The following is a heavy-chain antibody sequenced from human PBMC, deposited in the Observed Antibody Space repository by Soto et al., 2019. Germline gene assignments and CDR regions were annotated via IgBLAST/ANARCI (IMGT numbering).Heavy chain of an antibody. Sequence: ASVKVSCKASGYTFTSYGISWVRQAPGKGLEWMGWISAYNGNTNYAQKLQGRVTMTTDISTSTAFMELRSLRSDDTPVYYCARGIGIAAPTCAFDIWGQRTMVTVSS. J-gene: IGHJ3*02. D-gene: IGHD6-13*01. CDR1: GYTFTSYG. V-gene: IGHV1-18*01. CDR3: ARGIGIAAPTCAFDI. CDR2: ISAYNGNT.